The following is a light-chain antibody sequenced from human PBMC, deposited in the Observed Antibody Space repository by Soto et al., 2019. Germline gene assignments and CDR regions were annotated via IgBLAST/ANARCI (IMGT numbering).Light chain of an antibody. CDR2: AAS. CDR1: QGISNY. CDR3: PQTDSLPYT. V-gene: IGKV1-12*01. J-gene: IGKJ2*01. Sequence: DSEMTQCPSAMSASVGDRVTITCRASQGISNYLVWYQQKPGKAPKLLIYAASSLQSGVPSRFSGSGSGTDFSLTISSLQPEDFATYYCPQTDSLPYTFGRGTNVDI.